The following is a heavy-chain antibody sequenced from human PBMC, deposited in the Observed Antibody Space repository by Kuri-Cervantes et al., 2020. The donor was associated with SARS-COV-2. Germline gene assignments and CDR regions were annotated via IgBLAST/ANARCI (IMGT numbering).Heavy chain of an antibody. D-gene: IGHD4-17*01. CDR3: ARAYGFLRYIYYMDV. V-gene: IGHV4-34*01. CDR1: GESFSGYY. J-gene: IGHJ6*03. Sequence: SETLSLTCAFYGESFSGYYWNWIRQSPGKGLEWIGEDSHRGSTNYNPSLKSRVTISVDTSSKQFSLHLGSVTAADTAVYYCARAYGFLRYIYYMDVWGRGTTVTVSS. CDR2: DSHRGST.